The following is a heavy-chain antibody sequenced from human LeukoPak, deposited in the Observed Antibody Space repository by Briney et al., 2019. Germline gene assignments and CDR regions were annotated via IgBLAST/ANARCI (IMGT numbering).Heavy chain of an antibody. CDR3: ASAIAVADGGAFDI. V-gene: IGHV1-69*04. CDR1: GYTFTSYG. Sequence: GASVKVSCKASGYTFTSYGISWVRQAPGQGLEWMGRIIPILGIANYAQKFQGRVTITADKSTSTAYMELSSLRSEDTAVYYCASAIAVADGGAFDIWGQGTMVTVSS. J-gene: IGHJ3*02. D-gene: IGHD6-19*01. CDR2: IIPILGIA.